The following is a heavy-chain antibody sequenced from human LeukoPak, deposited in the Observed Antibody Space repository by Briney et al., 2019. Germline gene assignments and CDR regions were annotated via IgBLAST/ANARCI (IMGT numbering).Heavy chain of an antibody. V-gene: IGHV3-48*03. J-gene: IGHJ5*02. CDR3: ARAWSQCGGDCHDL. Sequence: GGSLRLLCAASGFTLGSYEMNWVGQAPAKELEWVSYISIGGGDMRYADSVKGRFIVSRADAQNSLYLQMHSLTAEDTALYFCARAWSQCGGDCHDLWGQGTLVTVSS. CDR1: GFTLGSYE. CDR2: ISIGGGDM. D-gene: IGHD2-21*02.